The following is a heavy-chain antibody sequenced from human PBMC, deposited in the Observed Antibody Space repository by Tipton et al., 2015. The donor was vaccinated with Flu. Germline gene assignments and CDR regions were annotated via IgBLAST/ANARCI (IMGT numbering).Heavy chain of an antibody. CDR3: ARGGLVRGGRGVFGGFDI. D-gene: IGHD3-10*01. CDR2: ICHSGNT. CDR1: GDSIGSGYC. V-gene: IGHV4-38-2*02. Sequence: TLSLTCSVSGDSIGSGYCWGWVRQPPGKGLDWIGNICHSGNTYYNPSLKSRITISVDRSKNQFSLKLRSVTAADTAVYYCARGGLVRGGRGVFGGFDIWGQGTMVTVSS. J-gene: IGHJ3*02.